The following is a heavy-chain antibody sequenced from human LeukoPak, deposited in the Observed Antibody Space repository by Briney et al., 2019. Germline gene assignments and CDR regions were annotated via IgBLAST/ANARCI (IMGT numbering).Heavy chain of an antibody. CDR3: VRGGQCSGGSCYADYFYYYMDV. CDR2: ISYGGGTK. J-gene: IGHJ6*03. D-gene: IGHD2-15*01. CDR1: GFTFSDYY. Sequence: GGSLRLSCAASGFTFSDYYMSWIRQAPGKGLEWVSYISYGGGTKHYADSVKGRFTVSRDNAKNSVILQMNSLRDEDTAVYYCVRGGQCSGGSCYADYFYYYMDVWGKGTTVTVSS. V-gene: IGHV3-11*04.